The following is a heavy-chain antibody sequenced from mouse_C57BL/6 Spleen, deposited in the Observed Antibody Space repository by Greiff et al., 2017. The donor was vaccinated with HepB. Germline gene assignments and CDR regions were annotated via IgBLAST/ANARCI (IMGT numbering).Heavy chain of an antibody. V-gene: IGHV1-50*01. Sequence: QVQLQQPGAELVKPGASVKLSCKASGYTFTSYWMQWVKQRPGQGLEWIGEIDPSDSYTNYNQKFKGKATLTVDTSSSTAYMQLSSLTSEDSAVYYCARTGGSPDYWGQGTTLTVSS. CDR3: ARTGGSPDY. D-gene: IGHD1-1*01. J-gene: IGHJ2*01. CDR1: GYTFTSYW. CDR2: IDPSDSYT.